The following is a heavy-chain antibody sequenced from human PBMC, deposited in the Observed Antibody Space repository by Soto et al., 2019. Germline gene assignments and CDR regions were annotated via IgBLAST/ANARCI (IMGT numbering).Heavy chain of an antibody. J-gene: IGHJ4*02. CDR3: ARSPRSSPYFDF. CDR2: IYPGDHET. D-gene: IGHD6-13*01. CDR1: GYTFSNFW. Sequence: GESLKISCQCSGYTFSNFWIDWVRQLPGQGLEWMGIIYPGDHETRYSPSFLGKVTISAETSINTAYLQWSSLEASDSAFYFCARSPRSSPYFDFWGQGALVTVSS. V-gene: IGHV5-51*01.